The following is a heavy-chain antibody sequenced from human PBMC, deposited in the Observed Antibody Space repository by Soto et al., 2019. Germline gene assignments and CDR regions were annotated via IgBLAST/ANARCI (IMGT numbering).Heavy chain of an antibody. CDR1: GYTFTNYY. V-gene: IGHV1-46*01. CDR3: ARGDRDYSLYSFAY. J-gene: IGHJ4*02. Sequence: QVQLVQSGAEVKKPGASVKVSCKASGYTFTNYYMQWVRQAPGQGLEWMGIINPNDGSTSYAQRLQGRVTMTRDTSTSTVYIELRSLRSEDTAVYYCARGDRDYSLYSFAYWGQGTLVTVSS. D-gene: IGHD2-21*01. CDR2: INPNDGST.